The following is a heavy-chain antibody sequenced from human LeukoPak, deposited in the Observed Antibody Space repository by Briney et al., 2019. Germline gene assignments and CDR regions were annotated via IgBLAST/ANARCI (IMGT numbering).Heavy chain of an antibody. CDR2: INPNSGGT. Sequence: ASVKVSCKASGYTFTGYYMHWVRQAPGQGLEWMGWINPNSGGTNYAQKFQGRVTMTRDTSISTAYMELRSLRSDDTAVYYCARHQLLCGEACQLNWFDPWGQGTLVTVSS. CDR1: GYTFTGYY. V-gene: IGHV1-2*02. CDR3: ARHQLLCGEACQLNWFDP. D-gene: IGHD2-2*01. J-gene: IGHJ5*02.